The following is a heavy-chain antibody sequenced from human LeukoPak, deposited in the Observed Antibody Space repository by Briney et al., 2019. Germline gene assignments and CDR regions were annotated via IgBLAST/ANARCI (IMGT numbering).Heavy chain of an antibody. CDR3: LLIILGGSSQH. CDR1: EFTFNNYW. Sequence: PGGSLRPSCAASEFTFNNYWMHWVRQAPGKGLVWVSRIKNDGKITTYADSVKGRFTTSRDNAKNTFYLQMNSLRVEDTAVYYCLLIILGGSSQHWGQGTLVTVSS. J-gene: IGHJ1*01. D-gene: IGHD3-3*01. V-gene: IGHV3-74*01. CDR2: IKNDGKIT.